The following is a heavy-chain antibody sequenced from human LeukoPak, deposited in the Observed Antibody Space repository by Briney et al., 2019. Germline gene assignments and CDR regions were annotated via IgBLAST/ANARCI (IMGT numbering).Heavy chain of an antibody. CDR1: GGSISSYY. V-gene: IGHV4-59*01. J-gene: IGHJ6*03. Sequence: KPSETLSLTCTVSGGSISSYYWSWIRQPPGKGLEWIGYIYYSGSTNYNPSLKSRVTISVDTSKNQFSLKLSSVTAADTAVYYCARVFDSGSQAYFYYMDVWGKGTTVTISS. CDR2: IYYSGST. CDR3: ARVFDSGSQAYFYYMDV. D-gene: IGHD3-10*01.